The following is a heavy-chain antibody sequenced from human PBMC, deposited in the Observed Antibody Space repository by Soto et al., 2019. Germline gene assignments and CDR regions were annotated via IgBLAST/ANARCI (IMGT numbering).Heavy chain of an antibody. CDR3: AILGYCSSTSCYDAFDI. D-gene: IGHD2-2*01. J-gene: IGHJ3*02. Sequence: GASVKVSCKASGYTFTSYYMHWVRQAPGQGLEWMGWINPNSGGTNYAQKFQGWVTMTRDTSISTAYMELSRLRSDDTAVYYCAILGYCSSTSCYDAFDIWGQGTMVTVSS. CDR2: INPNSGGT. V-gene: IGHV1-2*04. CDR1: GYTFTSYY.